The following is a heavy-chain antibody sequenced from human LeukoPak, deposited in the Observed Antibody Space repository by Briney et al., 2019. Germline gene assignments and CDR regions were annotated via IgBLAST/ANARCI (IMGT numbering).Heavy chain of an antibody. J-gene: IGHJ6*03. Sequence: GGSLRLSCAASGFTFSDHHMGWVRQAPGRGLEWVGRSGNKANSYTTENAASVKGRFTISRDDSRNSLYLQMNSLKSEDTAVYFCTRDGRNSGGVYYMDVWGKGTTVTVSS. CDR2: SGNKANSYTT. V-gene: IGHV3-72*01. CDR1: GFTFSDHH. D-gene: IGHD4-23*01. CDR3: TRDGRNSGGVYYMDV.